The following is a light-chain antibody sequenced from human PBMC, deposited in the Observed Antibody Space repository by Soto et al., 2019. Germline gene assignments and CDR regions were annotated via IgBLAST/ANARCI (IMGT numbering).Light chain of an antibody. V-gene: IGKV1-39*01. J-gene: IGKJ4*01. CDR2: AAS. CDR1: QSISSY. CDR3: QQSISAPLT. Sequence: DIQMTQSPSSLSASVGDRVTITCRASQSISSYLNWYQQKPGKAPKLLIYAASSLQSGVPSRFSGSGSGTDFTLTIVGLQPEDSASYFCQQSISAPLTFGGGTKVDIK.